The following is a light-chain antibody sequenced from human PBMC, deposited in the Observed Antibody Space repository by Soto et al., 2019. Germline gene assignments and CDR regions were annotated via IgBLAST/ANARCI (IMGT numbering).Light chain of an antibody. J-gene: IGKJ1*01. Sequence: EGVIAQSPATLSVSPAESATLSCSAXQSVSSNLAWYQQKPGQATRIXIXGAXTRATGIPARFIGSGSGKEFTLTISSLQSEEFAVYYCQQYNKWPRGTFGQGTKVDIK. CDR3: QQYNKWPRGT. CDR2: GAX. CDR1: QSVSSN. V-gene: IGKV3-15*01.